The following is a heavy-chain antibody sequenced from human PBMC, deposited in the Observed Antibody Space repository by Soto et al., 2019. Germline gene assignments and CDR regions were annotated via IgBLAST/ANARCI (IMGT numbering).Heavy chain of an antibody. Sequence: SETLSLTCAVSGGSISSSNWWSWVRQPPGKGLEWIGEIYHSGSTNYNPSLKSRVTISIDTSKNQFSLKLTSLTATDTAVYYCARGGPSSKWLDPWGQGTLVT. V-gene: IGHV4-4*02. CDR3: ARGGPSSKWLDP. CDR2: IYHSGST. CDR1: GGSISSSNW. J-gene: IGHJ5*02.